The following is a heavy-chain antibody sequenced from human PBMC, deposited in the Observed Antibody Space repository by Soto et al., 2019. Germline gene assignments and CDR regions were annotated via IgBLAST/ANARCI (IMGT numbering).Heavy chain of an antibody. CDR1: GFTFSSYG. V-gene: IGHV3-30*18. CDR3: AKDHMPPITYYDSSGYYHA. CDR2: ISYDGSNK. J-gene: IGHJ5*02. Sequence: GGSLRLSCAASGFTFSSYGMHWVRQAPGKGLEWVAVISYDGSNKYYADSVKGRFTISRDNSKNTLYLQMNSLRAEDTAVYYCAKDHMPPITYYDSSGYYHAWGQGTLVTVS. D-gene: IGHD3-22*01.